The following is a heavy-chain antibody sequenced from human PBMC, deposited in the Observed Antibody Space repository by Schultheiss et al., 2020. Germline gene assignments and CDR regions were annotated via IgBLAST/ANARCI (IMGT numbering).Heavy chain of an antibody. CDR2: INPNSGGT. CDR1: GYTFTGYY. CDR3: ARDRSRITMIVGDDAFDI. V-gene: IGHV1-2*06. Sequence: ASLKVSCKASGYTFTGYYMHWVRQAPGQGLEWMGRINPNSGGTNYAQKFQGRVTMTRDTSISTAYMELSRLRSDDTAVYYCARDRSRITMIVGDDAFDIWGQGTMVTVSS. D-gene: IGHD3-22*01. J-gene: IGHJ3*02.